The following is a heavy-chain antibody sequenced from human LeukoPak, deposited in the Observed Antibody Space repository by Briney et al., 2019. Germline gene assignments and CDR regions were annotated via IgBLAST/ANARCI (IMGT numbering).Heavy chain of an antibody. CDR3: ARGIDIVVQGDAFDI. CDR1: GFTFSSYA. D-gene: IGHD2-15*01. Sequence: GGSLRLSCAASGFTFSSYAMHWVRQAPGKGLEWVAVISYDGSNKYYADSVKGRFTISRDNSKNTLYLQMNSLRAEDTAVYYCARGIDIVVQGDAFDIWGQGTMVTVSS. J-gene: IGHJ3*02. CDR2: ISYDGSNK. V-gene: IGHV3-30-3*01.